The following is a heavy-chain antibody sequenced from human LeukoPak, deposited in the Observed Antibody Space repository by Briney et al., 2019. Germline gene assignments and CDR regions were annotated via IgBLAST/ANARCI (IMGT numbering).Heavy chain of an antibody. CDR1: GFTFSTHY. CDR3: VGDGTYSGSYEFDY. V-gene: IGHV3-72*01. Sequence: PGGSLRLSCAASGFTFSTHYMDWVRQAPGKGLQWVGRVRNKANSYSTEYAASVKGRFTISRDDSKNSVYLQMNSLKTEDTAVYYCVGDGTYSGSYEFDYWGQGTLVTVSS. CDR2: VRNKANSYST. D-gene: IGHD1-26*01. J-gene: IGHJ4*02.